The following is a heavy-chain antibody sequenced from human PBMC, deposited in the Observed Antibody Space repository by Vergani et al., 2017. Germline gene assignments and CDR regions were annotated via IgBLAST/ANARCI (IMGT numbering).Heavy chain of an antibody. V-gene: IGHV4-59*01. CDR3: ARDRGGLGYFDY. D-gene: IGHD4-23*01. CDR2: IYYNGST. CDR1: GGSISSYY. Sequence: QVQLQESGPGLVKPSETLSLTCTVSGGSISSYYWSWIRQPPGKGLEWIGYIYYNGSTNYNPSLKSRVTISVDTSKNQFSLKLSSVTAADTAVYYCARDRGGLGYFDYWGQGTLVTVSS. J-gene: IGHJ4*02.